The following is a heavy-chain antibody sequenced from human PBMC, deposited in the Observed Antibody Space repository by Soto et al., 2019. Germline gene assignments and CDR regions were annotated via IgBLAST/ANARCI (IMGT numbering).Heavy chain of an antibody. CDR2: ISHSGST. J-gene: IGHJ4*02. V-gene: IGHV4-30-2*01. CDR1: GGSISSGGYS. D-gene: IGHD3-22*01. CDR3: ARGVPAITMIVVVPDSYYFDY. Sequence: SETLSLTCAVSGGSISSGGYSWSWIRQPPGKGLEWIGYISHSGSTYYNPSLKSRLTISVDRSKYQFSLKLSSMTAADTAVYYFARGVPAITMIVVVPDSYYFDYWGQGTLVTVSS.